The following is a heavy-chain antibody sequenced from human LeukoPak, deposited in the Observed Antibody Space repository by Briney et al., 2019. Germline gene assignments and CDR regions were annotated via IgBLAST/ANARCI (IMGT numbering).Heavy chain of an antibody. J-gene: IGHJ6*02. CDR2: TYYRSKWYN. CDR1: GDSVSSHSAA. Sequence: SQTLSLTCAISGDSVSSHSAAWNWIRQSPSRGLEWLGRTYYRSKWYNDYAVSVKSRITINPDTSKNQFSLQLNSVTPEDTAVYYCARVGYSSVWTPFAMDVWGQGTTVTVSS. CDR3: ARVGYSSVWTPFAMDV. D-gene: IGHD6-19*01. V-gene: IGHV6-1*01.